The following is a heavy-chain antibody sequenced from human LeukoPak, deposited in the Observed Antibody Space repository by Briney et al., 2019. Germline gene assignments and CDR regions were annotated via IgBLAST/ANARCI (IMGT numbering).Heavy chain of an antibody. Sequence: ASVKVSCKASGYTFTGYYMHWVRQAPGQGLEWMGWINPNSGGTNYAQKFQGRVTMTRDTSISTAYMGLSRLRSDDTAVYYCARGSYSSGWYLDYWGQGTLVTVSS. CDR3: ARGSYSSGWYLDY. V-gene: IGHV1-2*02. D-gene: IGHD6-19*01. CDR1: GYTFTGYY. CDR2: INPNSGGT. J-gene: IGHJ4*02.